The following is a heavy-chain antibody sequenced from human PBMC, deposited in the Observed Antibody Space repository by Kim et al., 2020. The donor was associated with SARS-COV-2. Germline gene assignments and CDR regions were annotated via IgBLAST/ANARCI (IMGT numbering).Heavy chain of an antibody. J-gene: IGHJ4*02. CDR2: ISGGGDST. CDR3: AKGTGKYYFDY. D-gene: IGHD3-10*01. V-gene: IGHV3-23*01. Sequence: GGSLRLSCAASGFTFSNYGMSWVRQAPGKGLEWVSAISGGGDSTYYTDSVKGRFSISRDNSKNTLYLQMNTLRADDTAVYYCAKGTGKYYFDYWGQGSLVPVSS. CDR1: GFTFSNYG.